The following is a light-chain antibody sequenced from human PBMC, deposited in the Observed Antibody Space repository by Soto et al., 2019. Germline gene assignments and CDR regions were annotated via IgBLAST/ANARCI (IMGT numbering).Light chain of an antibody. V-gene: IGLV2-14*01. CDR1: STHVESYNS. CDR3: SSYTSSSTPYV. Sequence: QCVLTQTASVSGSPGQSISICCTGTSTHVESYNSVTGYQQDPDKAPKLMGYEVSNRASGVSNRCAGSKTANTATLTISGLQAEDEVDYSSSSYTSSSTPYVCGSGTKGPVL. CDR2: EVS. J-gene: IGLJ1*01.